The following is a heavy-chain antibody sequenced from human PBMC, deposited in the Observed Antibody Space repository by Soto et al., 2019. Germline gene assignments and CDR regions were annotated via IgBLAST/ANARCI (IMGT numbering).Heavy chain of an antibody. J-gene: IGHJ6*02. D-gene: IGHD2-8*01. CDR3: ARDTTLPMVYAISPLYYYYYGMDV. CDR2: ISSSGSTI. Sequence: EVQLVESGGGLVQPGGSLRLSCAASGFTFSSYEMNWVRQAPGKGLEWVSYISSSGSTIYYADSVKGRFTISRDNAKNSLYLQMNSLRAEDTAVYYCARDTTLPMVYAISPLYYYYYGMDVRGQGTTVTVSS. CDR1: GFTFSSYE. V-gene: IGHV3-48*03.